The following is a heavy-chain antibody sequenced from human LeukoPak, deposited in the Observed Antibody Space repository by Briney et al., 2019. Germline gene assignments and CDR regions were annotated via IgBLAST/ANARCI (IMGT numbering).Heavy chain of an antibody. Sequence: KSSETLSLTCTVSGGSISSYYWSWIRQPPGKGLEWIGEINHSGSTNYNPSLKSRVTISVDTSKNQFSLKLSSVTAADTAVCYCARSGGVGADFDYWGQGSLVTVSS. V-gene: IGHV4-34*01. CDR3: ARSGGVGADFDY. CDR2: INHSGST. D-gene: IGHD1-26*01. CDR1: GGSISSYY. J-gene: IGHJ4*02.